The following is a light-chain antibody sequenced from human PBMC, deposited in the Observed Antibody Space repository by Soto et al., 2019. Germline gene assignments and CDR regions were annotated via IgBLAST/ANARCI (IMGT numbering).Light chain of an antibody. CDR3: QSYDRSLRVV. Sequence: QSVLKQPPSVSGAPGQRGTISCTWSSSNIGAGYDVHWYQQLPGTAPKLLIYGNSNRPSGVPDRFSGSKSGTSASLAITGRQAEDEADYYCQSYDRSLRVVFGGGTKLTVL. CDR1: SSNIGAGYD. V-gene: IGLV1-40*01. CDR2: GNS. J-gene: IGLJ2*01.